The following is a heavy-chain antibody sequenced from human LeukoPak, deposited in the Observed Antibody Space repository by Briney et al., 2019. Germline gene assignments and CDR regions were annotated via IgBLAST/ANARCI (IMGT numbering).Heavy chain of an antibody. V-gene: IGHV3-21*06. CDR2: ISGSSSYI. J-gene: IGHJ4*02. Sequence: GGSLRLSCAASGFTFSSYSMNWVRQAPGKGLEWVSSISGSSSYIYYADSVKGRFTISRDNAKNSLYLQMNSLRPDDTALYYCARALADSRGYYLGFDYWGQGTLVTVSS. CDR3: ARALADSRGYYLGFDY. D-gene: IGHD3-22*01. CDR1: GFTFSSYS.